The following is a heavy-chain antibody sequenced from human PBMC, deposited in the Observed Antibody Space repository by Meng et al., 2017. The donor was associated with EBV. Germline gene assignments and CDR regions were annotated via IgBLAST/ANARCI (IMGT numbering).Heavy chain of an antibody. D-gene: IGHD6-13*01. CDR1: GFSRSTSGVG. J-gene: IGHJ5*02. V-gene: IGHV2-5*02. Sequence: QIALKWVGPPLVKPYKNRTVNCTFYGFSRSTSGVGVCCIRQPPGKALEWLAIIYWDDDKRYSPSLKSRLTITKDPSKTQVVLTMTNMDPVDTAIYYCAHRRDEYSSSWYGWFDPWGQGTLVTVSS. CDR2: IYWDDDK. CDR3: AHRRDEYSSSWYGWFDP.